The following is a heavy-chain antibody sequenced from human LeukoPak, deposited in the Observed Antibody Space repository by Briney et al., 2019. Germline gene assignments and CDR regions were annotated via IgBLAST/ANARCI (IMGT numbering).Heavy chain of an antibody. D-gene: IGHD3-22*01. V-gene: IGHV3-30-3*01. CDR2: IPYDGSNK. Sequence: GGSLRLSCAASGFTFSSYAMHWVRQAPGKGLEWVAVIPYDGSNKYYADSVKGRFTISRDNSKNTLYLQMNSLRAEDTAVYYCARGAEAYYYDSSGHYDYWGQGTLVTVSS. CDR1: GFTFSSYA. CDR3: ARGAEAYYYDSSGHYDY. J-gene: IGHJ4*02.